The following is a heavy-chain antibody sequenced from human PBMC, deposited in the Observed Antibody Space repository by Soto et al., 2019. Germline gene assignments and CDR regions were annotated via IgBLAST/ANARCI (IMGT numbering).Heavy chain of an antibody. V-gene: IGHV3-48*03. D-gene: IGHD3-9*01. CDR2: INTAGSTK. CDR3: ARAECSSPDCLTAYYSYGLDV. CDR1: GFTFSNFE. Sequence: LRLSYAASGFTFSNFEMHCVRQAPGKGLEWVSYINTAGSTKYYAESVKGRFTISRDNARNSLFLQMNSLRAEDTAVYYCARAECSSPDCLTAYYSYGLDVWGQGSTVTVSS. J-gene: IGHJ6*02.